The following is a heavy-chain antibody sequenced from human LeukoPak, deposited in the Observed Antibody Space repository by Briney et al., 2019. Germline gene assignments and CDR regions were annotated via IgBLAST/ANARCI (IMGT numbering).Heavy chain of an antibody. V-gene: IGHV4-39*07. CDR3: ARDYYGSGSYDY. Sequence: ASETLSLTCTVSGVSISSTSYYWTWIRQAPGKGLEWIGSIYHSGRTYYNPSLKSRVTTSVDTSKNQFSLKLSSVTAADTAVYYCARDYYGSGSYDYWGQGTLVTVSS. J-gene: IGHJ4*02. CDR2: IYHSGRT. CDR1: GVSISSTSYY. D-gene: IGHD3-10*01.